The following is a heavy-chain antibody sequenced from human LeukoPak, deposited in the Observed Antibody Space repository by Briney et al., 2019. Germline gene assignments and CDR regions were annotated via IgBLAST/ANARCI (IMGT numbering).Heavy chain of an antibody. V-gene: IGHV1-2*02. CDR3: ARVSLWRYDFDY. CDR1: GYTFTGYY. J-gene: IGHJ4*02. CDR2: INPNSGGT. D-gene: IGHD3-10*01. Sequence: ASVKVSCKASGYTFTGYYMHWVRQAPGQGLEWMGWINPNSGGTNYARKFQGRVTMTRDTSITTAYMELSGLRSDDTAVYYCARVSLWRYDFDYWGQGILVTVSS.